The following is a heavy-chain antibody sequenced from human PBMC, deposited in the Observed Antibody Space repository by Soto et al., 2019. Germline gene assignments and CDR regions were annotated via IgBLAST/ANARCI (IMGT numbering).Heavy chain of an antibody. Sequence: SVKVSCKASGGTFSSYAISWVRQAPGQGLEWMGGIIPIFGTANYAQKFQGRVTITADESTSTAYMELSSLRSEDTAVYYCASAYMGPLLKYYYYGMDVWGQGTTVPVSS. V-gene: IGHV1-69*13. D-gene: IGHD3-16*01. CDR2: IIPIFGTA. J-gene: IGHJ6*02. CDR1: GGTFSSYA. CDR3: ASAYMGPLLKYYYYGMDV.